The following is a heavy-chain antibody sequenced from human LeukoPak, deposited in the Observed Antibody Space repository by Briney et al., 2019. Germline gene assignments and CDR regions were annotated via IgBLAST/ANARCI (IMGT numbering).Heavy chain of an antibody. J-gene: IGHJ4*02. CDR1: GFILSDYN. CDR2: IAISGSYI. D-gene: IGHD1-26*01. V-gene: IGHV3-21*01. Sequence: PGGSLRLSCAASGFILSDYNMNWVRQVPGKGLEWVSFIAISGSYITYADSVKGRFTISRDNAKNSLYLQMNSLRAEDTAVYYCARDLSATIRAYDYWGQGTLVTVSS. CDR3: ARDLSATIRAYDY.